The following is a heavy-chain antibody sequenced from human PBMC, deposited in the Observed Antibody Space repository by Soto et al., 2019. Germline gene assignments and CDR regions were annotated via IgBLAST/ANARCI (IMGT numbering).Heavy chain of an antibody. CDR2: IYYSGST. V-gene: IGHV4-59*01. CDR1: GGSISSYY. D-gene: IGHD4-4*01. Sequence: LSLTCTVSGGSISSYYWSWIRQPPGKGLEWIGYIYYSGSTNYNPSLKSRVTISVDTSKNQFSLKLSSVTAADTAVYYCASYGGDGYSGGHDAFDIWGQGTMVTVSS. CDR3: ASYGGDGYSGGHDAFDI. J-gene: IGHJ3*02.